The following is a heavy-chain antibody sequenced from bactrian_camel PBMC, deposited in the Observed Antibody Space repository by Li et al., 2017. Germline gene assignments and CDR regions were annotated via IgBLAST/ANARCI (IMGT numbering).Heavy chain of an antibody. Sequence: HVQLVESGGGSVQAGGSLRLSCTASGLAFSNSCMGWFRQAPGKEREAVASISTDGGSTDYAGSVEGRFTISQDNAKNTVYLQMNSLQPEDTAIFYCAATYAFWARLEPADYKYWGPGTQVTVS. CDR3: AATYAFWARLEPADYKY. D-gene: IGHD1*01. CDR2: ISTDGGST. CDR1: GLAFSNSC. V-gene: IGHV3-3*01. J-gene: IGHJ4*01.